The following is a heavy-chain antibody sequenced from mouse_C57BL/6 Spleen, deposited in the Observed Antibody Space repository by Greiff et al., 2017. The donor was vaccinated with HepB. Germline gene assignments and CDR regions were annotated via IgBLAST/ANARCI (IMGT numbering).Heavy chain of an antibody. V-gene: IGHV1-64*01. D-gene: IGHD2-4*01. CDR1: GYTFTSYW. J-gene: IGHJ3*01. CDR2: IHPNSGST. CDR3: ARSAYDYDGFAY. Sequence: QVQLQQPGAELVKPGASVKLSCKASGYTFTSYWMHWVKQRPGQGLEWIGMIHPNSGSTNYNEKFKSKATLTVDKSSSTAYMQLSSLTSEDSAVYYCARSAYDYDGFAYWGQGTLVTVSA.